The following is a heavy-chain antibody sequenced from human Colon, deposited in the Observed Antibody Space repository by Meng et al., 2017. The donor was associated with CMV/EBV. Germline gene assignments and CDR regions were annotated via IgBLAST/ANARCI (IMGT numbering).Heavy chain of an antibody. CDR2: ISSSSTHI. D-gene: IGHD3-3*01. CDR3: ARSTYDDFWSGHGLAV. J-gene: IGHJ6*02. V-gene: IGHV3-21*04. Sequence: GGSLRLSGAASGFRFSSYSMIWVRQIPGKGLEWVSSISSSSTHIYYAASVRGRFTISRDNSNNNIHLQMNSLRAEDTALYYCARSTYDDFWSGHGLAVWGQGTTVTVSS. CDR1: GFRFSSYS.